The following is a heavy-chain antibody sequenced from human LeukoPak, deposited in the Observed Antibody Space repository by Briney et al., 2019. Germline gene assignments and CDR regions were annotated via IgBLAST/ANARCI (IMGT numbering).Heavy chain of an antibody. D-gene: IGHD2-2*01. CDR1: GGSISSSSYY. CDR3: ASQKDIVVVGRWGGVGTFDY. J-gene: IGHJ4*02. Sequence: SETLSLTCTVSGGSISSSSYYWGWIRQPPGKGLEWIGSIYYSGSTYYNPSLKSRVTISVDTSKNQFSLKLSSVTAADTAVYYCASQKDIVVVGRWGGVGTFDYWGQGTLVTVSS. V-gene: IGHV4-39*01. CDR2: IYYSGST.